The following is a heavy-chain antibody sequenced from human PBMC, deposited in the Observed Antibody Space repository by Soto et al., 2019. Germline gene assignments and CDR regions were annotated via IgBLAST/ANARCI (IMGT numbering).Heavy chain of an antibody. CDR2: IWYDGSNK. J-gene: IGHJ4*02. CDR3: ARDLSGSLDY. V-gene: IGHV3-33*01. D-gene: IGHD1-26*01. CDR1: GFTFSSYG. Sequence: QVQLVESGGGVVQPGRSLRLSCAASGFTFSSYGMHWVRQAPGKGLEWVAVIWYDGSNKYYADSVKGRFTISRDNSKNTLYLQMNSLRADDTAVYYCARDLSGSLDYWGQGTLVTVSS.